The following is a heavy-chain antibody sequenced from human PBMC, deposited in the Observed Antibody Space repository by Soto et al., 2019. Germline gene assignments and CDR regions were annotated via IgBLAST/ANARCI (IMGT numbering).Heavy chain of an antibody. CDR3: NRNAGWDTTMLNSLGH. V-gene: IGHV3-73*01. CDR2: IRSKANSYAT. CDR1: GFIFSGSA. Sequence: GGSLRLSCAASGFIFSGSAFHWVRQAPGKGLEWVGRIRSKANSYATSYGASVKGRFTISRDDSKSTTYLQINGLKTDDMAVYYCNRNAGWDTTMLNSLGHWGQGALVTVSS. J-gene: IGHJ4*02. D-gene: IGHD3-16*01.